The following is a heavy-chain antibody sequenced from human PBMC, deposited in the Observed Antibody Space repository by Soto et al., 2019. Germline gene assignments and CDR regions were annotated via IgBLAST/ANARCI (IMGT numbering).Heavy chain of an antibody. D-gene: IGHD6-13*01. CDR3: ARGGYSSSWYLPYYFDY. V-gene: IGHV4-30-4*01. Sequence: SETLSLTCTVSGGSISSGDYYWSWIRQPPGKGLEWIGYIYYSGSTYYNPSLKSRVTISVDTSKNQFSLKLSSVTAADTAVYYCARGGYSSSWYLPYYFDYWGQGTLVTVSS. J-gene: IGHJ4*02. CDR2: IYYSGST. CDR1: GGSISSGDYY.